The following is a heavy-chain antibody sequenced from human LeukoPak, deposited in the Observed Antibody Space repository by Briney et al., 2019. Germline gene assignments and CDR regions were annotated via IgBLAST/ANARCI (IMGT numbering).Heavy chain of an antibody. D-gene: IGHD1-26*01. CDR3: ARWGRSGSYMDY. J-gene: IGHJ4*02. Sequence: ASVKVSCKASGYTFTSYYMHWVRQAPGQGLEWMGIINPRGGSTTYAQKFQGRVTMTTDTSTSTAYMELRSLRSDDTAVYYCARWGRSGSYMDYWGQGTLVTVSS. CDR2: INPRGGST. CDR1: GYTFTSYY. V-gene: IGHV1-46*01.